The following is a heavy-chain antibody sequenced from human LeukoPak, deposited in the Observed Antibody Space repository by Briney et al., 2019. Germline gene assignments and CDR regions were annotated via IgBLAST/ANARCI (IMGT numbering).Heavy chain of an antibody. Sequence: TGGSLRLSCAASGFTFSDYYMSWIRQAPGKGLEWVLYISSSGSTIYYADSVKGRFTISRDNAKNSLYLQMNSLRAEDTAVYYCARDYRDGSSGWYYYYGMDVWGQGTTVTVSS. CDR2: ISSSGSTI. V-gene: IGHV3-11*01. D-gene: IGHD6-19*01. J-gene: IGHJ6*02. CDR3: ARDYRDGSSGWYYYYGMDV. CDR1: GFTFSDYY.